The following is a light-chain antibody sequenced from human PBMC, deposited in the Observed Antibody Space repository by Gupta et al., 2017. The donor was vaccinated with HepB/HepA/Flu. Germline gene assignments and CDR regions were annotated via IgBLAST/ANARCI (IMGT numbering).Light chain of an antibody. Sequence: QSVLTQPPSASGTPGQRVTISCSGSSSHIGSNTVTWYQQLPGTAPKLLIYTSNHRPSGVPDRFSGSKSGTSASLAISGLQSDDEADYYCAAWDDSLNGYVFGTGTKVSVL. CDR3: AAWDDSLNGYV. V-gene: IGLV1-44*01. J-gene: IGLJ1*01. CDR1: SSHIGSNT. CDR2: TSN.